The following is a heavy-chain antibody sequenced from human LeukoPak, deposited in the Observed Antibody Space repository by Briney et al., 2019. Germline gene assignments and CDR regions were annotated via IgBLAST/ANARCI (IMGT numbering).Heavy chain of an antibody. CDR3: ARDHMATVTTVFPLPLDY. CDR1: GFTFSSYS. J-gene: IGHJ4*02. CDR2: ISSSSSYI. D-gene: IGHD4-17*01. Sequence: MTGGSLRLSCAASGFTFSSYSMNWVRQAPGKGLEWVSSISSSSSYIYYADSVKGRFTISRDNAKNSLYLQMNSLRGEDTAVYYCARDHMATVTTVFPLPLDYWGQGTLVTVSS. V-gene: IGHV3-21*01.